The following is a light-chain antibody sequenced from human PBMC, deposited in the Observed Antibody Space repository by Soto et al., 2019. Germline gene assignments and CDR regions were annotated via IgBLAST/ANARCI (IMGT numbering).Light chain of an antibody. Sequence: DIEITRSPATLPVSVVDRATISCRASQRLGSNLAWYQQKPGQAPKLLIYATSTRESGIPARFSGSGSGTEFTLTISSLQSEEFALDYCLQYNDWPLTFGPGTKVDIK. V-gene: IGKV3-15*01. J-gene: IGKJ1*01. CDR1: QRLGSN. CDR2: ATS. CDR3: LQYNDWPLT.